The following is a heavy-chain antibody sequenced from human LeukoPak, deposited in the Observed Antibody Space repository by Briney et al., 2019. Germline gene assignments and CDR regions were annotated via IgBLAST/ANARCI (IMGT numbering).Heavy chain of an antibody. V-gene: IGHV4-30-4*08. Sequence: TLSLTCTVSGCSISSDDYYWSWIRQAPGQGLVRIGYIYYSGSDYYNSSLKSRVTISVDTSKNQFSLKLSSVTAADTAVYYCAREIIVVVVAAQTVYYWFDPWGQGTLVTVSS. CDR3: AREIIVVVVAAQTVYYWFDP. CDR2: IYYSGSD. CDR1: GCSISSDDYY. J-gene: IGHJ5*02. D-gene: IGHD2-15*01.